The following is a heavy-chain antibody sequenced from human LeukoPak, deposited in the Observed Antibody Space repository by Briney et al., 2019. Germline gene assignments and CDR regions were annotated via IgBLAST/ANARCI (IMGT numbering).Heavy chain of an antibody. CDR1: GGSISSGSYY. D-gene: IGHD7-27*01. V-gene: IGHV4-61*01. Sequence: PSQTLSLTCTVSGGSISSGSYYWSWIRQSPGKGLEWIGYIYYTETSYNPSLKSRVTISADTSKNQFSLKLYSETAADTAVYYCATRKLGNDYWGQGTLVTVSS. CDR3: ATRKLGNDY. J-gene: IGHJ4*02. CDR2: IYYTET.